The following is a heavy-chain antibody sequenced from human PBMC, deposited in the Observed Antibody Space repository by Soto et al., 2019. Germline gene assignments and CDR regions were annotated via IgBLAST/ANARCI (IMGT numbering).Heavy chain of an antibody. CDR3: ARAGIVATTQLGWFDP. Sequence: QVQLVESGGGVVQPGRSLRLSCAASGFTFSNYGIHWVRQAPGKGLEWVAVIWPDGNNKYYPDSVKGRFTISRDNSKNTLYRQMNSLRAEDTAVYYCARAGIVATTQLGWFDPWGQGTLVTVSS. V-gene: IGHV3-33*01. J-gene: IGHJ5*02. CDR1: GFTFSNYG. D-gene: IGHD1-26*01. CDR2: IWPDGNNK.